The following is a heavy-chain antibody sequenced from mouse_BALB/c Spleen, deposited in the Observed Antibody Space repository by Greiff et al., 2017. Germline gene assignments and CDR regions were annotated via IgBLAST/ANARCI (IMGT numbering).Heavy chain of an antibody. V-gene: IGHV5-17*02. J-gene: IGHJ4*01. Sequence: EVKLMESGGGLVQPGGSRKLSCAASGFTFSSFGMHWVRQAPEKGLEWVAYISSGSSTIYYADTVKGRFTISRDNPKNTLFLQMTSLRSEDTAMYYCARGEITTAYYAMDYWGQGTSVTVSS. CDR2: ISSGSSTI. D-gene: IGHD1-2*01. CDR3: ARGEITTAYYAMDY. CDR1: GFTFSSFG.